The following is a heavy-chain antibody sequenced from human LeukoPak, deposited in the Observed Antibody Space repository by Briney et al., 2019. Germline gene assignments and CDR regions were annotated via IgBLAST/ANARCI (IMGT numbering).Heavy chain of an antibody. CDR1: GGSFSGYY. Sequence: PSETLSLTCAVYGGSFSGYYWSWVRQPPGKGREWIGEINHSGSTNYNPSLKSRVTISVDTSKNQFSLNLSSVTAAVTAVYYCARRDSAAGFPYWGQGTLVTVSS. J-gene: IGHJ4*02. V-gene: IGHV4-34*01. CDR2: INHSGST. D-gene: IGHD6-13*01. CDR3: ARRDSAAGFPY.